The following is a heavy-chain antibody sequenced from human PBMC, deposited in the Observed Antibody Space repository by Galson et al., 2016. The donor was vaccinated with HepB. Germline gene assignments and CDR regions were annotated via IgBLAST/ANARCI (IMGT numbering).Heavy chain of an antibody. CDR2: INYSGGS. D-gene: IGHD5/OR15-5a*01. Sequence: SETLSLTCAVYGDSLRNYFWSWFRQPPGKGLEWVADINYSGGSNYNPSLKSRVTISIEKSKFQFSLNLTSVTAADTAVYFCGRGRRRGYSVAVDYWGQGTLVSVSS. V-gene: IGHV4-34*01. J-gene: IGHJ4*02. CDR1: GDSLRNYF. CDR3: GRGRRRGYSVAVDY.